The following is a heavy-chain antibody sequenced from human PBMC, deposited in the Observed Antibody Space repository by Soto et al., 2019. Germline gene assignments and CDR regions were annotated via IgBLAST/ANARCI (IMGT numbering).Heavy chain of an antibody. CDR2: VSGGGIT. Sequence: EVQLLESGGGLVQPGGSLRLSCSASGFTFSSHDMIWVRQAPGKGLEWVSGVSGGGITSYADSEKGRVTLSRDKSRNTLYLQMSSRRVEDTAVYDCVKGFGGDYWGQGTLVSVSS. V-gene: IGHV3-23*01. D-gene: IGHD3-16*01. CDR3: VKGFGGDY. CDR1: GFTFSSHD. J-gene: IGHJ4*02.